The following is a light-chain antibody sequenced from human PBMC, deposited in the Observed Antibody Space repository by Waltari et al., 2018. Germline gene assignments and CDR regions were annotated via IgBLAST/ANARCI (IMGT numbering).Light chain of an antibody. Sequence: QSGMTPPALVSGSPGQPIALARTGTSGDVGTVHFVPWYQQYPGKAPKLMVYEVTKRTSGVSDRFSGSKSGNTASLTIYGLQSEDEADYYCCSYAGLGIYVFGTGTKVTVL. CDR2: EVT. V-gene: IGLV2-23*02. CDR3: CSYAGLGIYV. J-gene: IGLJ1*01. CDR1: SGDVGTVHF.